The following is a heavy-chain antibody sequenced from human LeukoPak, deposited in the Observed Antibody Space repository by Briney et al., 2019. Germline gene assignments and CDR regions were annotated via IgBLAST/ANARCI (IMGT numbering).Heavy chain of an antibody. D-gene: IGHD4-23*01. V-gene: IGHV4-59*13. J-gene: IGHJ4*02. Sequence: KPSETLSLTCPVSGGPITIYCWTWIRHPPGKGLEWIGNIYYSGTTNFNPSLKSRVTISVDTSKNQFSLKLTSVTAADTAVYYCARVMGFATPGGGSIDYWGQGTLVTVSS. CDR3: ARVMGFATPGGGSIDY. CDR1: GGPITIYC. CDR2: IYYSGTT.